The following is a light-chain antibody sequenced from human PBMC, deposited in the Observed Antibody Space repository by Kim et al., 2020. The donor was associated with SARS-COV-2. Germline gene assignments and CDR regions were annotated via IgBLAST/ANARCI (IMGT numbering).Light chain of an antibody. CDR2: DAS. CDR3: QQPWT. J-gene: IGKJ1*01. V-gene: IGKV3-11*01. CDR1: QSVSSY. Sequence: ATLSLSPGERATLSCRASQSVSSYLAWYQQKPGQAPRLLIYDASNRATGIPARFSGSGSGTDFTLTISSLEPEDFAVYYCQQPWTFGQGTKVDIK.